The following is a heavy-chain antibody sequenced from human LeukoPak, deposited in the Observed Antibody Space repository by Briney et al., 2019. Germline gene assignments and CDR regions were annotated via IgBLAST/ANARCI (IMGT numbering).Heavy chain of an antibody. D-gene: IGHD5-18*01. CDR3: ARDGGYSYGKKGCFEK. Sequence: GGSLRLSCVASGFTFSASYMTWVRQPPGKGLEWLSYISENSGDTNYADSVKGRFTISRDNAKNSLYLQMNSLRAEDTAVYYCARDGGYSYGKKGCFEKWGQGTLVTVSS. CDR2: ISENSGDT. CDR1: GFTFSASY. J-gene: IGHJ4*02. V-gene: IGHV3-11*06.